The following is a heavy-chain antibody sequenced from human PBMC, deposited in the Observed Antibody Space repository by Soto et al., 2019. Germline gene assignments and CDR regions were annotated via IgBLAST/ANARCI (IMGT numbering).Heavy chain of an antibody. CDR1: GGSISSGGYY. CDR3: ARERSGTTIRYYYMDV. CDR2: IYYSGST. J-gene: IGHJ6*03. V-gene: IGHV4-31*03. D-gene: IGHD1-1*01. Sequence: PSETLSLTCTVSGGSISSGGYYWSRIRQHPGKGLEWIGYIYYSGSTYYNPSLKSRVTISVDTSKNQFSLKLSSVTAADTAVYYCARERSGTTIRYYYMDVWGKGTTVTVS.